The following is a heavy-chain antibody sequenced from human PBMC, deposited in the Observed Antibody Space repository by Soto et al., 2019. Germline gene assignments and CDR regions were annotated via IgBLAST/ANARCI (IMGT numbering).Heavy chain of an antibody. J-gene: IGHJ4*02. D-gene: IGHD3-10*01. CDR1: GYTFTSYA. Sequence: EASVKVSCKASGYTFTSYAMHWVRQAPGQRLEWMGWINAGNGNTKYSQKFQGRVTITRDTSASTAYMELSSLRSEDTAVYYCARDSSDYYGSGKNLDFDYWGQGTLVTVSS. V-gene: IGHV1-3*01. CDR2: INAGNGNT. CDR3: ARDSSDYYGSGKNLDFDY.